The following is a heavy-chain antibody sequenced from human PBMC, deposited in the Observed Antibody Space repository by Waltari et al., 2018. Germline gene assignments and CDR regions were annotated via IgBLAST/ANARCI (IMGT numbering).Heavy chain of an antibody. Sequence: EVQLVQSGAEVKKPGESLTISCTGSGYSFSSYWIGGGSRMPGKGLEWMGIIYPGDSDTRYSPSFQGQVTISADKAISTAYLQWSSLKASDTAIYYCARVAAGTGASYTRNPDYWGQGTLVTVSS. J-gene: IGHJ4*02. CDR1: GYSFSSYW. D-gene: IGHD6-13*01. CDR3: ARVAAGTGASYTRNPDY. CDR2: IYPGDSDT. V-gene: IGHV5-51*01.